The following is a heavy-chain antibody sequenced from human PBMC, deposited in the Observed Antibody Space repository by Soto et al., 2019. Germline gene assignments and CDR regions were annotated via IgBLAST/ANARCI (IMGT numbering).Heavy chain of an antibody. CDR1: GFTVSSNY. CDR2: INSGGST. CDR3: ARGKSSGGYPFDY. Sequence: EVQLVESGGGLVQPGGSLRLSCAASGFTVSSNYMSWVRQAPGKGLEWVSVINSGGSTNYADSVKGRSTITRDNSKNTLYLKMNRLRVEDTAVYYCARGKSSGGYPFDYWGKGTLVTVSS. D-gene: IGHD6-19*01. V-gene: IGHV3-66*01. J-gene: IGHJ4*02.